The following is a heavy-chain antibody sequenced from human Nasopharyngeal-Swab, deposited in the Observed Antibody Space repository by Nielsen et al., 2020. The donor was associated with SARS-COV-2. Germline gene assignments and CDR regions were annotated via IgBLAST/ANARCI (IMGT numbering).Heavy chain of an antibody. V-gene: IGHV3-23*01. J-gene: IGHJ4*02. CDR3: ARAGYSSSWYGVF. CDR1: GFTFSSYA. Sequence: GESLKISCAASGFTFSSYAMSWVRQAPGKGLEWVSAISGSGGSTYYADSVKGRFTISRDNAKSSLYLQMNSLRDEDTGVYYCARAGYSSSWYGVFWGQGTLVTVSS. CDR2: ISGSGGST. D-gene: IGHD6-13*01.